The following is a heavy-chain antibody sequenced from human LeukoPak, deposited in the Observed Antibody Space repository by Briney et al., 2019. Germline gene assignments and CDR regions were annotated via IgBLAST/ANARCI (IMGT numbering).Heavy chain of an antibody. V-gene: IGHV4-59*08. CDR1: GGSISSYS. J-gene: IGHJ4*02. D-gene: IGHD6-19*01. Sequence: SETLSLTCIVSGGSISSYSWNWIRQSPGKGLEWVGYISHSGTTSYNSSLKSRVTISVDTSKNQLSLKLTSVTAADTAVYYCARGQQWLGNDYWGQGTLVTVSS. CDR3: ARGQQWLGNDY. CDR2: ISHSGTT.